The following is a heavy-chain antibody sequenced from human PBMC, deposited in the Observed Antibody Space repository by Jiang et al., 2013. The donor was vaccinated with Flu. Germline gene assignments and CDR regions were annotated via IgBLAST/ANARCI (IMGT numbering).Heavy chain of an antibody. D-gene: IGHD6-19*01. J-gene: IGHJ6*02. Sequence: SLTCTVSGGSISSYYWSWIRQPPGKGLEWIGYIYYSGSTNYNPSLKSRVTISVDTSKNQFSLKLSSVTAADTAVYYCAASIAVAGTGYYYYGMDVWGQGTTVTVSS. CDR2: IYYSGST. V-gene: IGHV4-59*01. CDR3: AASIAVAGTGYYYYGMDV. CDR1: GGSISSYY.